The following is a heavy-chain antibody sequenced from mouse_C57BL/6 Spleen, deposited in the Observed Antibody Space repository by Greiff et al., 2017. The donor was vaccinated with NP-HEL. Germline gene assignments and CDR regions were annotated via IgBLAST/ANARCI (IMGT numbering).Heavy chain of an antibody. CDR1: GFTFSDYG. J-gene: IGHJ4*01. Sequence: EVQLVESGGGLVKPGGSLKLSCAASGFTFSDYGMHWVRQAPEKGLEWVAYISSGSSTIYYAATVKGRFTISRDNAKNTLFLQMTSLRSEDTAMYYCAREDYAYAMDYWGQGTSVTVSS. CDR2: ISSGSSTI. V-gene: IGHV5-17*01. CDR3: AREDYAYAMDY. D-gene: IGHD2-4*01.